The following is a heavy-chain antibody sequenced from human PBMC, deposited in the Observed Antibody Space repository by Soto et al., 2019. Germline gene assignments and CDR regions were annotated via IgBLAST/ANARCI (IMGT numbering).Heavy chain of an antibody. Sequence: QVQLVESGGGVVQPGRSLRLSCAASGFTFSSYAMHWVRQAPGKGLEWVAVISYDGSNKYYADSVKGRFTISRDNSKNTLYLQMNSLRAEDTAVYYCARDPYSGYDFDYWGQGTLVTVSS. CDR2: ISYDGSNK. J-gene: IGHJ4*02. D-gene: IGHD5-12*01. V-gene: IGHV3-30-3*01. CDR3: ARDPYSGYDFDY. CDR1: GFTFSSYA.